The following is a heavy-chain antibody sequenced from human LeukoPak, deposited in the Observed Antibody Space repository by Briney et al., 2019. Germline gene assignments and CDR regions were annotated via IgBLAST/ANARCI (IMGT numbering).Heavy chain of an antibody. Sequence: GASVKVSCKASGYTFTSYGISWVRQAPGQGVEWMGWINPNSGGTNYAQKFQGRVTMTRDTSINTAYMEVSRLRSDDTAVYYCASLGDKYGSGSYAPFDYWGQGTLVTVSS. V-gene: IGHV1-2*02. CDR2: INPNSGGT. CDR3: ASLGDKYGSGSYAPFDY. CDR1: GYTFTSYG. D-gene: IGHD3-10*01. J-gene: IGHJ4*02.